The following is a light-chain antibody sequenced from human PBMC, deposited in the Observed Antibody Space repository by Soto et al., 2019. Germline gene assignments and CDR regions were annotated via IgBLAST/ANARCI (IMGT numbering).Light chain of an antibody. Sequence: QSALTQPASVSGSPXXXITISCTXXXXDVGGYNYVSWYQQHPGKAPKLMIYEVSNRPSGVSNRFSGSKSGNTASLTISGLQAEDEADYYCSSYTSSSTLVFGGGTKLTVL. CDR1: XXDVGGYNY. J-gene: IGLJ3*02. CDR2: EVS. CDR3: SSYTSSSTLV. V-gene: IGLV2-14*01.